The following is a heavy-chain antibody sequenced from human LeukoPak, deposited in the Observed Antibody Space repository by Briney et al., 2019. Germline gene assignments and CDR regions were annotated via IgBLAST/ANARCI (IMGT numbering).Heavy chain of an antibody. V-gene: IGHV4-61*01. CDR3: ARGAYYDSSGYYYDWFDP. CDR2: IYYSGST. D-gene: IGHD3-22*01. Sequence: SETLSLTCTVSGDSVSSGNYYWSWIRQPPAKGLEWIGYIYYSGSTKYNPSLKSRVTISIDMSKNQFSLKLSSVTAADTAVYYCARGAYYDSSGYYYDWFDPWGQGTLVTVSS. J-gene: IGHJ5*02. CDR1: GDSVSSGNYY.